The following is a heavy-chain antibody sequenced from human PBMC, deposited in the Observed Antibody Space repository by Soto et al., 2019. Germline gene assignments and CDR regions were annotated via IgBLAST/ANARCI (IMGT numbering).Heavy chain of an antibody. V-gene: IGHV1-58*01. CDR2: ITVGTGNT. CDR1: GFTFTSSS. Sequence: QLHLVQSGPEVKKPGTSVKVSCKASGFTFTSSSVQWVRQARGQRLEWIGWITVGTGNTNYAQKFQERVTITRDMSTSPAYMELSNLRSDDTAVYYCAAGDSSGYYGGWGQGTQVTVSS. D-gene: IGHD3-22*01. CDR3: AAGDSSGYYGG. J-gene: IGHJ4*02.